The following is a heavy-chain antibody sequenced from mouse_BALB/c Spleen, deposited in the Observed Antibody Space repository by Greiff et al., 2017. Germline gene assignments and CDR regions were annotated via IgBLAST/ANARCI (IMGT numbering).Heavy chain of an antibody. CDR3: ARFGYEYDGYYYAMDY. CDR1: GFTFSSFG. J-gene: IGHJ4*01. V-gene: IGHV5-17*02. Sequence: EVMLVESGGGLVQPGGSRKLSCAASGFTFSSFGMHWVRQAPEKGLEWVAYISSGSSTIYYADTVKGRFTIARDNPKNTLFLQMTSLRSEDTAMYYCARFGYEYDGYYYAMDYWGQGTSVTVSS. CDR2: ISSGSSTI. D-gene: IGHD2-4*01.